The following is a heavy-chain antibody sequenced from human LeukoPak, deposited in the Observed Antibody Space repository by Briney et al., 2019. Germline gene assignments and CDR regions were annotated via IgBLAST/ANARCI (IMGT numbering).Heavy chain of an antibody. D-gene: IGHD3-22*01. CDR2: IKSKTDGGTT. Sequence: GGSLRLSCAASGFTFRDYTMNWVRQAPGKGLEWVGRIKSKTDGGTTDYAAPVKGRFTISRDDSKNTLYLQMNSLKTEDTAVYYCTTDFTYYYDSSGYYDGYFDYWGQGTLVTVSS. V-gene: IGHV3-15*07. CDR1: GFTFRDYT. J-gene: IGHJ4*02. CDR3: TTDFTYYYDSSGYYDGYFDY.